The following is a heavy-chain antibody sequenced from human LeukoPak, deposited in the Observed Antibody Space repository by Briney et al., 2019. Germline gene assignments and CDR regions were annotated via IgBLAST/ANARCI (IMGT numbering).Heavy chain of an antibody. CDR2: IKEDGSEK. CDR3: ATPPTVTRNY. V-gene: IGHV3-7*03. D-gene: IGHD4-17*01. Sequence: GGSLRLSCAADGFTFRKHWMSWVRQAMGKGLECVAKIKEDGSEKHYVDSVKGRFTISRDNTKNSLYLQMNSLRAEDTAVYYCATPPTVTRNYWGQGTLVTVSS. J-gene: IGHJ4*02. CDR1: GFTFRKHW.